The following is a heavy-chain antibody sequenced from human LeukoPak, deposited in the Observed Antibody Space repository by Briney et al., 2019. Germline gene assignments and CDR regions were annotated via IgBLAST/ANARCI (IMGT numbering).Heavy chain of an antibody. CDR1: GFTFSSYV. CDR3: ARSYGANGCFPYYLDY. J-gene: IGHJ4*02. D-gene: IGHD5-18*01. CDR2: LSHSSDST. Sequence: GGSLRLSCAASGFTFSSYVMTWVRQAPGKGLEWVSALSHSSDSTFYPDSVKGRFTVSRDNSKNTLYLQMNSLRVEDTAIYYCARSYGANGCFPYYLDYWGQGTLVTVSS. V-gene: IGHV3-23*01.